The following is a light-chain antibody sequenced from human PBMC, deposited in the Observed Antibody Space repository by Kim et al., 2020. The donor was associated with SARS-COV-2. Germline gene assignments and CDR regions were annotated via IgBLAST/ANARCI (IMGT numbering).Light chain of an antibody. V-gene: IGLV2-11*01. CDR2: DVD. CDR1: SSEFGGYNY. Sequence: GQSVTISCSGTSSEFGGYNYVSWYQHHPGKAPKLRIYDVDKRPSGVPDRFSGSKSGNTASPAICGLQAEDEADYYCCSYAGSYTWVFGGGTQLTVL. J-gene: IGLJ3*02. CDR3: CSYAGSYTWV.